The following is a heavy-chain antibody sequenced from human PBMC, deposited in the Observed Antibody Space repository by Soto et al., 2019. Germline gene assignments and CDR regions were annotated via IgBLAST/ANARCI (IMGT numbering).Heavy chain of an antibody. D-gene: IGHD2-2*01. Sequence: SQTLSLTCAVYGGSISSNKWWSWVRQPPGKGLEWMCEIYHSGSTNYNPSLKSRVTISLDKSKNQFSLKLTSVTAADSAVYYCARDDHIVVVTNSLGAMEMWDPGNTVTVSS. J-gene: IGHJ4*03. CDR1: GGSISSNKW. CDR2: IYHSGST. CDR3: ARDDHIVVVTNSLGAMEM. V-gene: IGHV4-4*02.